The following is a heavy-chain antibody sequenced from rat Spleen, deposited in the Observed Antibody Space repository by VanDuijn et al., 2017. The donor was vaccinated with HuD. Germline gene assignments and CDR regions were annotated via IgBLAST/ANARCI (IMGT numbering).Heavy chain of an antibody. J-gene: IGHJ2*01. CDR3: ARYDSTFDY. V-gene: IGHV5S23*01. Sequence: EVQLVESGGGLVQPGRSLKLSCAASGFTFSHYDMAWVRQAPAKGLEWVASIRSSGGSTYYRDSVKGRFTVSRDNAKSTLYLQMSSLRSEDTATYYCARYDSTFDYWGHGVMVTVSS. CDR2: IRSSGGST. D-gene: IGHD1-12*01. CDR1: GFTFSHYD.